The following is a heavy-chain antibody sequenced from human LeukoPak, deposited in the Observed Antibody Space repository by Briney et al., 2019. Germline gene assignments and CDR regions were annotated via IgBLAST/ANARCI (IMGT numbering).Heavy chain of an antibody. CDR2: ISGSGGST. Sequence: GGSLRLSCAASGFTFSSYAMSWVRQAPGKGLGWVSAISGSGGSTYYADSVKGRFTISRDNSKNTLYLQKNSLRAEDTAVYYCAKDGCSGGSCSVNWFDPWGQGTLVTVSS. D-gene: IGHD2-15*01. CDR3: AKDGCSGGSCSVNWFDP. V-gene: IGHV3-23*01. J-gene: IGHJ5*02. CDR1: GFTFSSYA.